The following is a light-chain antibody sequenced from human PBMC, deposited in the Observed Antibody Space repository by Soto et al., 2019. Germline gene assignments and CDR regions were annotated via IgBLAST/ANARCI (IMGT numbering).Light chain of an antibody. CDR3: ATWDSSLSAGL. J-gene: IGLJ2*01. CDR1: SSNIGNNY. V-gene: IGLV1-51*01. CDR2: DND. Sequence: QAVVTQPPSVSAAPGQKVTISCSGSSSNIGNNYVFWYQQLPGTAPKLLIYDNDKRPSGIPDRFSGSKSGTSATLGITGLQTGDEADYYCATWDSSLSAGLFGGGTKLTVL.